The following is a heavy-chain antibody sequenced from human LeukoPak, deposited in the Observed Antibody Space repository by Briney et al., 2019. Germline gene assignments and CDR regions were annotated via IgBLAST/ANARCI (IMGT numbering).Heavy chain of an antibody. CDR3: ARGPSRITMIVVVPYYFDY. CDR1: GGSFSGYY. V-gene: IGHV4-34*01. J-gene: IGHJ4*02. D-gene: IGHD3-22*01. CDR2: INHSGST. Sequence: SETLSLTCAVYGGSFSGYYWSWIRQPPGKGLEWIGEINHSGSTNYNPSLKSRVTISVDTSKNQFSLKLSSVTAADTAVYYCARGPSRITMIVVVPYYFDYWGQGTLVTVSS.